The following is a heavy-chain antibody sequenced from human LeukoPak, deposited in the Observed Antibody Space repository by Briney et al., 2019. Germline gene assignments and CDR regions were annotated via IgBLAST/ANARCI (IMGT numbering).Heavy chain of an antibody. Sequence: GASVKVSRKASGGTFSSYAISWVRQAPGQGLEWIGGIIPIFGTANYAQKFQGRVTITADESTSTAYMKLSSLRSEDTAVYCCARGYCSSTSCYWGWGEYYFDYWGQGTLVTVSS. CDR2: IIPIFGTA. J-gene: IGHJ4*02. CDR3: ARGYCSSTSCYWGWGEYYFDY. CDR1: GGTFSSYA. D-gene: IGHD2-2*01. V-gene: IGHV1-69*13.